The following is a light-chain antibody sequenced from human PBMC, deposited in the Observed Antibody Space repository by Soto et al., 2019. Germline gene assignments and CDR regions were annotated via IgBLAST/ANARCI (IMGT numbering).Light chain of an antibody. V-gene: IGKV3-15*01. Sequence: EIVMTQSPATLSVSPGERATLSCRASQSVSSNLAWYQQKPGQAPRLLIYGASTRATGIPARFSGSGSGTEFTLTISSLQPEDFALYYCQQYNNWPYTFGQGTKVAIK. J-gene: IGKJ2*01. CDR3: QQYNNWPYT. CDR1: QSVSSN. CDR2: GAS.